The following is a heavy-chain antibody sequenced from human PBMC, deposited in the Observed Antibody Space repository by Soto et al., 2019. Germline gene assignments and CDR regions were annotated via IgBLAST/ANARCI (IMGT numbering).Heavy chain of an antibody. CDR1: GYTFTSYF. CDR3: ARSFTNSSPQDY. D-gene: IGHD6-6*01. CDR2: INPGGGTT. J-gene: IGHJ4*02. Sequence: VASVKVSCKASGYTFTSYFIHWVRQAPGQGLDWMGVINPGGGTTSNAQKFQGRLTMTRDMSTSTVYMELSSLRSDDTAMYYCARSFTNSSPQDYWGQGTLVTVSS. V-gene: IGHV1-46*01.